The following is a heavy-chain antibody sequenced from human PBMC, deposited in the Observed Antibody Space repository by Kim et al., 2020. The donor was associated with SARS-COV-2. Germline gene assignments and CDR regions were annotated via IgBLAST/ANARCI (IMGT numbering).Heavy chain of an antibody. D-gene: IGHD3-22*01. V-gene: IGHV4-59*09. Sequence: NNNPSLKCRVTISVNASKNQFSLKLSSVTAADTAVYYCARGYHDSRDGMDVWGQGTTVTVSS. CDR3: ARGYHDSRDGMDV. J-gene: IGHJ6*02.